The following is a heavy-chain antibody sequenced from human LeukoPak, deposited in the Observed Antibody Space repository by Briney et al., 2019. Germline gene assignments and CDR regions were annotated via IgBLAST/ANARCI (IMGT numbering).Heavy chain of an antibody. CDR1: GFTFDDYA. CDR2: INWNSGSI. J-gene: IGHJ4*02. V-gene: IGHV3-9*01. CDR3: ARVKRKYQLLKPLHETPSHYFDY. D-gene: IGHD2-2*01. Sequence: GRSLRLSCAASGFTFDDYAMHWVRQAPGKGLEWVSGINWNSGSIVFADSVKGRFTISRDNAKNSLYLQMNSLRAEDTAVYYCARVKRKYQLLKPLHETPSHYFDYWGQGTLVTVSS.